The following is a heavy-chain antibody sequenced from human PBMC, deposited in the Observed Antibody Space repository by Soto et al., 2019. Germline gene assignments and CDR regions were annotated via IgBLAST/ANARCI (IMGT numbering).Heavy chain of an antibody. J-gene: IGHJ2*01. V-gene: IGHV3-30-3*01. CDR3: ARALTPQDPWYFVL. CDR2: ISFHGSDK. Sequence: QVQLVESGGGVVQPGRSLRLSCAASGFTFVSYAMHWVRQAPGKGLEWVAVISFHGSDKYYADTVKGRFTISRDDSKNTLFLQMNTLRPEDTAVYYCARALTPQDPWYFVLWGRGTLVTVSS. D-gene: IGHD7-27*01. CDR1: GFTFVSYA.